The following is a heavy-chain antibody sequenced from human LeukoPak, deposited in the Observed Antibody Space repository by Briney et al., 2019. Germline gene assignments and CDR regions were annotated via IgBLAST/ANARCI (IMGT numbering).Heavy chain of an antibody. D-gene: IGHD4-17*01. J-gene: IGHJ5*02. V-gene: IGHV1-69*05. CDR1: GGTFSSYA. CDR2: IIPIFGTA. CDR3: ARDYGDYRKSWFDP. Sequence: SVKLSCKASGGTFSSYAISWVRQARGQGLEWMGGIIPIFGTANYAQKFQGRVTITTDESTSTAYMELSSLRSEDTAVYYCARDYGDYRKSWFDPWGQGTLVTVSS.